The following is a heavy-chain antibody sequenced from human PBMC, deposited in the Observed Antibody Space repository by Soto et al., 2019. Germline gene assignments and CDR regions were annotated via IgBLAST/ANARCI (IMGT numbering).Heavy chain of an antibody. CDR1: GYPFTSYD. CDR2: MNPNSGNT. J-gene: IGHJ4*02. CDR3: ARVWGSIDY. Sequence: ASVKVSCKASGYPFTSYDINWVRQATGQGLEWVGWMNPNSGNTGSAQKFQGRVTMTRVTSTTTAYMELRSLTSEDTGVYYCARVWGSIDYWGRGTLVTVSS. D-gene: IGHD3-16*01. V-gene: IGHV1-8*01.